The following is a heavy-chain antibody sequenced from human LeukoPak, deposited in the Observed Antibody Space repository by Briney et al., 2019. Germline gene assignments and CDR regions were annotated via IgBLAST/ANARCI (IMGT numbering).Heavy chain of an antibody. CDR1: GFTFSSYA. V-gene: IGHV3-49*03. D-gene: IGHD3-22*01. CDR2: IRSKAYGGTT. Sequence: GGSLRLSCAASGFTFSSYAMSWFRQAPGKGLEWVGFIRSKAYGGTTEYAASVKGRFTISRDDSKSIAYLQMNSLKTEDTAVYYCTRELLRHYYYYYGMDVWGQGTTVTVSS. CDR3: TRELLRHYYYYYGMDV. J-gene: IGHJ6*02.